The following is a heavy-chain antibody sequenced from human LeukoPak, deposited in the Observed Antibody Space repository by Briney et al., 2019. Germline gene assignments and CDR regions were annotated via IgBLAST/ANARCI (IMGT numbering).Heavy chain of an antibody. D-gene: IGHD3-9*01. CDR1: GYTFTGYY. CDR3: ARARNYDILTGYYRYFDY. CDR2: INAGNGNT. Sequence: ASVKVSCKASGYTFTGYYMHWVRQAPGQRLEWMGWINAGNGNTKYSQKFQGRVTITRDTSASTAYMELSSLRSEDTAVYYCARARNYDILTGYYRYFDYWGQGTLVTVSS. V-gene: IGHV1-3*01. J-gene: IGHJ4*02.